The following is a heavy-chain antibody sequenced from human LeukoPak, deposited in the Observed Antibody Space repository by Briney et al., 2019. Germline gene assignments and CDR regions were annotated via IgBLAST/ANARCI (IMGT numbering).Heavy chain of an antibody. Sequence: GGSLRLSCAASGFTFSDYYMSWIRQAPGKGLEWVSYISSSGSTIYYADSVKGRFTISRDNANNSLYLQMSSLGAEDTAVFYCARGRGSDFWSGHPFDYWGQGSLVTVSS. CDR2: ISSSGSTI. J-gene: IGHJ4*02. CDR3: ARGRGSDFWSGHPFDY. CDR1: GFTFSDYY. D-gene: IGHD3-3*01. V-gene: IGHV3-11*04.